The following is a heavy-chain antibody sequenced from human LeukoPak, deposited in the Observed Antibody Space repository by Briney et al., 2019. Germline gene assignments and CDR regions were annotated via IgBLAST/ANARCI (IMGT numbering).Heavy chain of an antibody. CDR1: GYTLTELS. J-gene: IGHJ4*02. Sequence: ASVKVSCKVSGYTLTELSMHWVRQAPGKGLEWMGGFDPEDGETIYAQKFQGRVTMTKDTSTDTAYVELSSLRSEDTAVYYCAVALAARYFYWGQGTLVTVSS. CDR3: AVALAARYFY. V-gene: IGHV1-24*01. D-gene: IGHD6-13*01. CDR2: FDPEDGET.